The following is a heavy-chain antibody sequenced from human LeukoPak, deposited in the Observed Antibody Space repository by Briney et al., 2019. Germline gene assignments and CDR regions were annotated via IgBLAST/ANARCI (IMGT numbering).Heavy chain of an antibody. CDR1: GGSFSGYY. J-gene: IGHJ4*02. V-gene: IGHV4-34*01. D-gene: IGHD2-21*02. CDR3: ARGPRVTGIDY. Sequence: PSETLSLTCAVYGGSFSGYYWSWIRQPPGKGLEWIGELNHSGSTNYNPSLKSRVTISVDTSKNQFSLKLSSVTAADTAVYYCARGPRVTGIDYWGQGTLVTVSS. CDR2: LNHSGST.